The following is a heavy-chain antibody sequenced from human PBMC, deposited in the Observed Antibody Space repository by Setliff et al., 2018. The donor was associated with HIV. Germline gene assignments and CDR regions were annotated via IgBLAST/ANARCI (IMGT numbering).Heavy chain of an antibody. J-gene: IGHJ1*01. CDR3: ARDLLGATHYFQH. V-gene: IGHV4-59*12. Sequence: SETLSLTCTVSGGSISSYYWSWIRQPPGEGLEWIGYSHNNGNTHYNPSLKSRVTISVDTSKNHVSLRLNSVTAADTAVYYCARDLLGATHYFQHWGQGTPVTVSS. CDR1: GGSISSYY. D-gene: IGHD1-26*01. CDR2: SHNNGNT.